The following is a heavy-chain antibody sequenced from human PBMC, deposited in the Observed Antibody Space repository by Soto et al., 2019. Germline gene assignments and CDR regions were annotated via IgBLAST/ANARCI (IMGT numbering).Heavy chain of an antibody. CDR1: GFSFTNFA. V-gene: IGHV3-23*01. Sequence: GGSLRLSCAASGFSFTNFAMSWVRQAPGKGLEWVAGIGASGDITWYADSVKGRLSISRDNSKNTLYLQLNSLRFEDTAVYYCAKDGGPGGGDGYFDCWRRGTLVTVSS. CDR3: AKDGGPGGGDGYFDC. J-gene: IGHJ4*02. CDR2: IGASGDIT. D-gene: IGHD2-21*01.